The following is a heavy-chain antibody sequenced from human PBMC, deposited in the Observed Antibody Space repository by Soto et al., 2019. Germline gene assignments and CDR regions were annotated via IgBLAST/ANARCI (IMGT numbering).Heavy chain of an antibody. CDR1: GGSISSGGYY. V-gene: IGHV4-31*03. D-gene: IGHD5-12*01. J-gene: IGHJ4*02. CDR3: ARDRDGYNFRYFDY. Sequence: QVQLQESGPGLVKPSQTLSLTCTVSGGSISSGGYYWSWIRQHPGKGLEWIGYIYYSGSTYYNPSLKIRVTILVDTSKNQFSLKLSSVTAADTAVYYCARDRDGYNFRYFDYWGQGTLVTVSS. CDR2: IYYSGST.